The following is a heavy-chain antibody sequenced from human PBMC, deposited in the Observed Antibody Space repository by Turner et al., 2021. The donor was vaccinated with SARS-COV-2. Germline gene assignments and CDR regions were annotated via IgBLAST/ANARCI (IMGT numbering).Heavy chain of an antibody. Sequence: QVQLQETVPGLVQPPAPLSLTCTVSGGSISSYSCSWTRQPPGKGLEWIGYIDYSGSTNYNPSLKSRVTISVDTSKNQFSMKLSSVTATDTAGYYCARHPSKWLKAYFDYWGQGSLVTVSS. D-gene: IGHD3-22*01. CDR1: GGSISSYS. CDR2: IDYSGST. CDR3: ARHPSKWLKAYFDY. V-gene: IGHV4-59*08. J-gene: IGHJ4*02.